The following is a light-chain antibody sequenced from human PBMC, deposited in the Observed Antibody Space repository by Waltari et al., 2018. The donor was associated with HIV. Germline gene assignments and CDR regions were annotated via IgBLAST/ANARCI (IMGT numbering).Light chain of an antibody. Sequence: QSVLTQPASLSGSPGQSIAISCAGICSDIGAFTYVSWYRHHPGEAAKLIISAVANRPSGVSDRSSASKAGEAASLTISGLQAEDEALYYCSSYTITNTWVFGGGTTLTVL. J-gene: IGLJ3*02. CDR1: CSDIGAFTY. V-gene: IGLV2-14*03. CDR2: AVA. CDR3: SSYTITNTWV.